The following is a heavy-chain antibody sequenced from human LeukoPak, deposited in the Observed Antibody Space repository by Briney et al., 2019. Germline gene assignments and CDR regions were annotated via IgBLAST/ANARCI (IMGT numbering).Heavy chain of an antibody. V-gene: IGHV1-18*01. CDR2: ISAYNGYT. Sequence: GASAKVSCKASGYTFTSYDISWVRQAPGQGLEWMGGISAYNGYTNYAEKVQGRVTMTTDTSTSTAYMELRSLRSDDTAVYYCARAGRGYDYFDYWGQGTLVTVSS. J-gene: IGHJ4*02. D-gene: IGHD5-18*01. CDR3: ARAGRGYDYFDY. CDR1: GYTFTSYD.